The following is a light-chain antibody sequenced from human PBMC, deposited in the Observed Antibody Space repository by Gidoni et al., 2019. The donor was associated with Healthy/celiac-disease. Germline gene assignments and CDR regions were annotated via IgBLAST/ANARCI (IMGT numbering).Light chain of an antibody. CDR2: GAS. J-gene: IGKJ3*01. V-gene: IGKV3-20*01. CDR1: QSVSSSY. Sequence: EIVLTQSPGTLSFSPGERATLSCRASQSVSSSYLAWYQQKPGQAPRLLIYGASSRATGIPDRFSGSGSGTDFTLTIRRLEPEDFAVYYCQQYGSSLFTFGPGTKVDIK. CDR3: QQYGSSLFT.